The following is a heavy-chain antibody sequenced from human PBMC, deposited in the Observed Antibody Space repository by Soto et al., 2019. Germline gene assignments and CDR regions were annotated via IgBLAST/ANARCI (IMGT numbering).Heavy chain of an antibody. CDR2: IRSKANSYAT. CDR3: TRQEWELTYYYYGMDV. CDR1: GFTFSGSA. J-gene: IGHJ6*02. Sequence: GGSLRLSCAASGFTFSGSAMHWVRQAPGKGLEWVGCIRSKANSYATAYAASVKGRFTISRDDSKNTAYLQMNSLKTEDTAVYYCTRQEWELTYYYYGMDVWGQGTTVTVSS. D-gene: IGHD1-26*01. V-gene: IGHV3-73*01.